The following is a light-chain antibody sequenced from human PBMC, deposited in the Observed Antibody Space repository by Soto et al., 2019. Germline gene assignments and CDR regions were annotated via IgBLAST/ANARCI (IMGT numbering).Light chain of an antibody. Sequence: QSVLTQPPSVSGAPGQRVTISCTGSSSNIGAGYDVHWYQQVPGRAPKVLIYANNKRPSGVPDRFSGSRSGASASLAITGLQPGDEADYYCQSHDSTLRQVFGGGTKVTVL. V-gene: IGLV1-40*01. J-gene: IGLJ2*01. CDR1: SSNIGAGYD. CDR3: QSHDSTLRQV. CDR2: ANN.